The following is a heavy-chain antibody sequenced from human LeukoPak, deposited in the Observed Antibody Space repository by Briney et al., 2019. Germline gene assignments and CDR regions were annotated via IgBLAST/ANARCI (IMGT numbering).Heavy chain of an antibody. Sequence: GGPLRLSCADSGFTFSSYAMSWVRHAPGKGLEWVSAISAGGGTTYYAVSVKGRFTISRDKSKNTLYLQMNSLRAEDTAVYYCAKGYYYGSGSFRCFDPWGQGTLVTVSS. CDR3: AKGYYYGSGSFRCFDP. CDR2: ISAGGGTT. V-gene: IGHV3-23*01. CDR1: GFTFSSYA. J-gene: IGHJ5*02. D-gene: IGHD3-10*01.